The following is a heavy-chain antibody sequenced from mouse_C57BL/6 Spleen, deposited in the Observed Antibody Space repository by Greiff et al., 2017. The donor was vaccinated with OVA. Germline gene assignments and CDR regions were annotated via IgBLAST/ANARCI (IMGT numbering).Heavy chain of an antibody. J-gene: IGHJ2*01. CDR2: IHPNSGST. V-gene: IGHV1-64*01. CDR3: YYYGSSYNY. D-gene: IGHD1-1*01. CDR1: GYTFTSYW. Sequence: QVQLQQPGAELVKPGASVKLSCKASGYTFTSYWMHWVKQRPGQGLEWIGMIHPNSGSTNYNEKFKSKATLTVDKSSSTAYMQLSSLTFEDSAVYYCYYYGSSYNYWGQGTTLTVSS.